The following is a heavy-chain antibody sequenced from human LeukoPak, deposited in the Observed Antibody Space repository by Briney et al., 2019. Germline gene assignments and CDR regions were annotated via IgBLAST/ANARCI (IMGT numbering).Heavy chain of an antibody. V-gene: IGHV1-46*04. D-gene: IGHD4-17*01. CDR3: ARDTDYGDDSWFDP. Sequence: GASVKVSCKASGYIFTSNYIHWVRQAPGQGLEWMGIINPSGGSTNYAQKLQGRVTKARDTSTSTVYMELSSLRSEDTAVYYCARDTDYGDDSWFDPWGQGTLVTVSS. CDR1: GYIFTSNY. J-gene: IGHJ5*02. CDR2: INPSGGST.